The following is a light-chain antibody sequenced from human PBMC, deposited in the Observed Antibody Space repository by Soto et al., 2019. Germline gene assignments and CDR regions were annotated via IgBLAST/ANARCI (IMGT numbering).Light chain of an antibody. J-gene: IGKJ5*01. V-gene: IGKV3-15*01. CDR2: GAS. Sequence: VVTQSPAALSVSQGDRATLSCRASQSISSNLAWYQQKPGQAPRLLIYGASTRATGIPARFSGSGSGREVTLTISSLQSEDVAVYYCHQYDNWQKTFGQGTRLDIK. CDR1: QSISSN. CDR3: HQYDNWQKT.